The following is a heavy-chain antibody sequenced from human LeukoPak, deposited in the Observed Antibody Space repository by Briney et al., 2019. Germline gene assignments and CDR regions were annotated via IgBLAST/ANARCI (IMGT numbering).Heavy chain of an antibody. CDR3: ARDPHIAAAGTIFDY. D-gene: IGHD6-13*01. CDR1: GFTFSSYS. V-gene: IGHV3-48*02. J-gene: IGHJ4*02. Sequence: GGSLRLSCAASGFTFSSYSMNWVRQAPGKGLEWVSFISPTTNTIYYADSVKGRFTISRDNAKNSLYLQMNSLRDEDSAVYYCARDPHIAAAGTIFDYWGQGTLVTVSS. CDR2: ISPTTNTI.